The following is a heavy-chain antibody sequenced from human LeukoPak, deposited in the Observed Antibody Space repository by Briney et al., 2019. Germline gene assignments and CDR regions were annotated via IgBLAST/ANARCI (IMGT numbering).Heavy chain of an antibody. CDR2: IYYSGTT. D-gene: IGHD2-2*01. Sequence: SQTLSLTCTVSGGSISSGEYNWGWIRQPPGKGLEWLGYIYYSGTTYYNPSLKSRVTLSLGTSQNQFSLKLSSVTAADTAVYYCARVRCSTSCYCDYWGQGTLVTVSS. CDR1: GGSISSGEYN. V-gene: IGHV4-30-4*01. J-gene: IGHJ4*02. CDR3: ARVRCSTSCYCDY.